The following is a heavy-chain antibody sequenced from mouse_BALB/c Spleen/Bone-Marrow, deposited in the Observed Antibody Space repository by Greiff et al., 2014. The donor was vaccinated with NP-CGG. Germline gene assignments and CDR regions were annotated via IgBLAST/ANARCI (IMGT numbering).Heavy chain of an antibody. Sequence: EVMLVESGGGLVQPGGSQKLSCAASGFTFSSYTMSWVRQTPEKRLEWVAYITSGGGSTYYPDTVKGRFTISRDNAKNTLYLQMSSLKSEDTAMYYCARHVGNPYAMDYWGQGTSVTVSS. J-gene: IGHJ4*01. D-gene: IGHD3-1*01. CDR3: ARHVGNPYAMDY. CDR2: ITSGGGST. V-gene: IGHV5-12-2*01. CDR1: GFTFSSYT.